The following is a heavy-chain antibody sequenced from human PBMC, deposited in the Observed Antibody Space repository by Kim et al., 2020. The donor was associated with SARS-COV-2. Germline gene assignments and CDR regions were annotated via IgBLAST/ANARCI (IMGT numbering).Heavy chain of an antibody. V-gene: IGHV1-3*01. CDR2: INASSGNT. D-gene: IGHD2-2*01. CDR1: GYTFTSYA. J-gene: IGHJ6*04. CDR3: ARDQGIYSSSTSCRYGMDV. Sequence: ASVKVSCKASGYTFTSYAMHWVRQAPGQRLEWMGWINASSGNTKYSQKFQGRVTITRDTSASTAYMELSSLRSEDTAVYYCARDQGIYSSSTSCRYGMDVWGKGTTVTVSS.